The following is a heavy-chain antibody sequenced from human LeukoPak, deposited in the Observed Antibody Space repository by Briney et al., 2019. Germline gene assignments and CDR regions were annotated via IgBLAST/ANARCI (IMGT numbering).Heavy chain of an antibody. V-gene: IGHV5-51*01. CDR1: GYSFSSYW. Sequence: GESLKISCKGSGYSFSSYWIGWVRQMPGKGLEWMGIIYPGDCDTRYSPSFQGHVTISADKSISTAYLQWSSLKASDTAMYYCARLSDCSGGSSYSALFDYWGQGTLLTVSS. CDR2: IYPGDCDT. J-gene: IGHJ4*02. CDR3: ARLSDCSGGSSYSALFDY. D-gene: IGHD2-15*01.